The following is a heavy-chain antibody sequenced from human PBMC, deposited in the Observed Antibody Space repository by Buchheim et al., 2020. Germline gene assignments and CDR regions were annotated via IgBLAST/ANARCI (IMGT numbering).Heavy chain of an antibody. CDR2: IWYDGSNK. V-gene: IGHV3-33*08. Sequence: QVQLVESGGGVVQPGRSLRLSCAASGFTFSSYGMHWVRQAPGKGLEWVAVIWYDGSNKYYADSVKGRFTISRDNSKNTPYLQMNSLRAEDTAVYYCARDPFPMSSSSSSGMNYWGQGTL. D-gene: IGHD6-6*01. CDR1: GFTFSSYG. CDR3: ARDPFPMSSSSSSGMNY. J-gene: IGHJ4*02.